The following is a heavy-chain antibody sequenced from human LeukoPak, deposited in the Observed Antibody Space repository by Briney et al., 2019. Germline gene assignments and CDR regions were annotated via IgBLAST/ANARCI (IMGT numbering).Heavy chain of an antibody. V-gene: IGHV1-18*01. CDR1: GYTFTNYG. Sequence: ASVKVSCTASGYTFTNYGITWVRQAPGQGLEWMGWISAYNGNTNYAQKLQGRVTMTTDTSTSTAYMELRSLRSDDTAVYYCATSHIAVAGTDAFDIWGQGTMVIVSS. D-gene: IGHD6-19*01. J-gene: IGHJ3*02. CDR3: ATSHIAVAGTDAFDI. CDR2: ISAYNGNT.